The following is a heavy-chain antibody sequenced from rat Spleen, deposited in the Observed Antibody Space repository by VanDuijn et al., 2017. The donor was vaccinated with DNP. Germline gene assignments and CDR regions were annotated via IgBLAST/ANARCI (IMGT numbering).Heavy chain of an antibody. J-gene: IGHJ3*01. D-gene: IGHD1-3*01. CDR1: GFTFSSFA. V-gene: IGHV5-25*01. Sequence: EVQLVESGGGLVQPGRSMKLSCAASGFTFSSFAMAWVRQAPTKGLEWVASISTGGGNTYYRDSVKGRFTVSRNNAKNTLYLQMDSLRSEDTATYYCATLWTLAYWGQGTLVTVSS. CDR3: ATLWTLAY. CDR2: ISTGGGNT.